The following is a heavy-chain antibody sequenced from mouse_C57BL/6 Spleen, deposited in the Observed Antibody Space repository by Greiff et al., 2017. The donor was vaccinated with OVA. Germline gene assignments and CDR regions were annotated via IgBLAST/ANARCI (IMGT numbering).Heavy chain of an antibody. Sequence: VQLKQSGPELVKPGASVKISCKASGYSFTGYYMNWVKQSPEKSLEWIGEINPSTGGTTYNQKFKAKATLTVDTSSSTAYMQLKSLTSEDSAVYYCARSDYCGSSSWYFDVWGTGATVTVSS. V-gene: IGHV1-42*01. CDR3: ARSDYCGSSSWYFDV. J-gene: IGHJ1*03. CDR1: GYSFTGYY. D-gene: IGHD1-1*01. CDR2: INPSTGGT.